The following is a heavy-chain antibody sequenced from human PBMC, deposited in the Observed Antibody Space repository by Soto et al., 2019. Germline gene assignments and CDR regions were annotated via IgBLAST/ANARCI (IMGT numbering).Heavy chain of an antibody. Sequence: HGESLKISCEGSGYTFTSYYITWARQLPGKGLEWMGRIDPSDSYTTYNPSFEGHVTISADKSIRTAYLQWTSLEASDTAMYFCARKDKSGYFNWFDPWGQGTLVTVSS. V-gene: IGHV5-10-1*01. CDR1: GYTFTSYY. D-gene: IGHD3-22*01. J-gene: IGHJ5*02. CDR3: ARKDKSGYFNWFDP. CDR2: IDPSDSYT.